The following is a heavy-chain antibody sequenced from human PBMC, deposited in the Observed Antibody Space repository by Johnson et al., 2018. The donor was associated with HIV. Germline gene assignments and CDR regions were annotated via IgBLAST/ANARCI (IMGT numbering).Heavy chain of an antibody. CDR1: GFTFSSYA. CDR2: VSYDGSNK. D-gene: IGHD1-26*01. CDR3: AKDRYGGSYPDAFDI. V-gene: IGHV3-30-3*01. Sequence: QMLLVESGGGGVQPGRSLRLSCAASGFTFSSYAMHWVRRAPGKGLEWLAVVSYDGSNKYYADSVKGRFTISRDNSKKTLFRQMNSLRPEDTSVYYCAKDRYGGSYPDAFDIWGQGTMVTVSS. J-gene: IGHJ3*02.